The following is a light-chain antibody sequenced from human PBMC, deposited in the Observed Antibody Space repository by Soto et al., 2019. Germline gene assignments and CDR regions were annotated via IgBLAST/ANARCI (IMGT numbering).Light chain of an antibody. CDR2: GAS. Sequence: EIVLTQSPGTLSLSPGDRATLSCRASQSVRSNFLAWYQQKPGQAPRLLIYGASNRATGIPDRFSGSGSGTDFTLTITRLEPEDGAMYYCQRYDSFRTFGQGTKVEI. J-gene: IGKJ1*01. CDR1: QSVRSNF. CDR3: QRYDSFRT. V-gene: IGKV3-20*01.